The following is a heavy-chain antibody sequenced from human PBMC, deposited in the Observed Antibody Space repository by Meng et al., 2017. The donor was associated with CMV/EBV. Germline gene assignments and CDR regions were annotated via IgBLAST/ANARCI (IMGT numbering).Heavy chain of an antibody. CDR2: ISAYNGNT. Sequence: ASLMVSCYASGYTFTSYGISWVRQPPGQRLEWMGWISAYNGNTNYAQKFQGRVTITTDESTSTAYMELISLRSEDTAVDYCARDCSSTGCYMEELNWFDHWGQGTLVTVSS. CDR3: ARDCSSTGCYMEELNWFDH. V-gene: IGHV1-18*01. D-gene: IGHD2-2*02. J-gene: IGHJ5*02. CDR1: GYTFTSYG.